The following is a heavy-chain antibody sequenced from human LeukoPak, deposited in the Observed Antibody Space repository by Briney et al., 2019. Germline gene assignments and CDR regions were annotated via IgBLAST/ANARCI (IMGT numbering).Heavy chain of an antibody. Sequence: GGSLRLSCAASGFTFSSYWMHWVRQAPGKGLVWVSRINSDGSTTNYADYVKGRFTISRDNAKNTLYLQMNSLRAEDTAVYYCARGYSSGLHFDYWGQGTLVTVSS. J-gene: IGHJ4*02. CDR1: GFTFSSYW. CDR2: INSDGSTT. D-gene: IGHD6-19*01. V-gene: IGHV3-74*01. CDR3: ARGYSSGLHFDY.